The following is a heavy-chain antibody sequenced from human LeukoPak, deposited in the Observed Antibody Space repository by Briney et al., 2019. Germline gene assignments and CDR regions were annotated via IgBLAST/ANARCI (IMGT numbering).Heavy chain of an antibody. Sequence: SETLSLTCSVFGGSISNYYWSWIRQAPGKRLEWIGYVHYSGSTNYNPSLKSRLTLSLDRSNNQFSLNLRSVAAADTAVYHCAFAPNTFYFDLWGQGTLVTVSS. CDR3: AFAPNTFYFDL. J-gene: IGHJ4*02. CDR2: VHYSGST. V-gene: IGHV4-59*01. CDR1: GGSISNYY. D-gene: IGHD2/OR15-2a*01.